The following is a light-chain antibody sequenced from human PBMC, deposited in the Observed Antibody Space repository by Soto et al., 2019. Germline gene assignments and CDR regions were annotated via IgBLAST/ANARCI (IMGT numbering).Light chain of an antibody. J-gene: IGLJ1*01. CDR1: SSNSGTGYD. V-gene: IGLV1-40*01. CDR3: QSFDSRRFYV. CDR2: GNS. Sequence: QSVLTQPPSVSRAPGQRVTISCTGSSSNSGTGYDVHWYQQLPGTAPKLLIYGNSNRPSGVPDRFSGSKSGTSASLAITGLQAEDEADYYCQSFDSRRFYVFGTGTKVTVL.